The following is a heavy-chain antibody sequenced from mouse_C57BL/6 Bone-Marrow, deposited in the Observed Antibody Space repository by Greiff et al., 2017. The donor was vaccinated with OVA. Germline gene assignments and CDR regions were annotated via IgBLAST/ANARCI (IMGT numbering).Heavy chain of an antibody. Sequence: QVQLQQPGAELVKPGASVKLSCKASGYTFTSYWMTWVKQRPGQGLEWIGNIYPANSETNYNEKFKAKATLTVDKSSSTAYMQLSSLTSEDSAVYYWEIDYWGQGTTLTVSS. CDR1: GYTFTSYW. J-gene: IGHJ2*01. V-gene: IGHV1-61*01. CDR2: IYPANSET. CDR3: EIDY.